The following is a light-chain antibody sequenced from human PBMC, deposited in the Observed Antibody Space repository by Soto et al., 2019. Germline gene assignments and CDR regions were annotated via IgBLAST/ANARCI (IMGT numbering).Light chain of an antibody. CDR2: GVT. CDR3: SLYTTANTSPYV. V-gene: IGLV2-14*01. Sequence: QSVLTQPASVSGSPGQSITISCTATSSGLGGYNSVSWFQQHPGKAPKLMISGVTNRPSGVSDRFSGSKSGNTASLTISGLQAEDEANYYCSLYTTANTSPYVFGTGTKVTVL. J-gene: IGLJ1*01. CDR1: SSGLGGYNS.